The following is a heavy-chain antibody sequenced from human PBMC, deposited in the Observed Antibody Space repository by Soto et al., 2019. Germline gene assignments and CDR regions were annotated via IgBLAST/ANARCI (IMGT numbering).Heavy chain of an antibody. D-gene: IGHD2-21*02. V-gene: IGHV4-31*03. CDR2: IYYSGST. CDR1: GGSISSGGYY. J-gene: IGHJ4*02. CDR3: ARAGEGDCDPHLDY. Sequence: QVQLQESGPGLVKPSQTLSLTCTVSGGSISSGGYYWSWLRQHPGKGMEWIGYIYYSGSTYYNPSLKSRVTISVDTSKNQFSLKLNSVTAADTAVYYCARAGEGDCDPHLDYWGQGTLVTVSS.